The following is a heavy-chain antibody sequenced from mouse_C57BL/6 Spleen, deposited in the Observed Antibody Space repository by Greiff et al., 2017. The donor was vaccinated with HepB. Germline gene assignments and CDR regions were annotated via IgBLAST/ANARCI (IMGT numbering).Heavy chain of an antibody. CDR2: ISSGSSTI. Sequence: EVKLVESGGGLVKPGGSLKLSCAASGFTFSDYGMHWVRQAPEKGLEWVAYISSGSSTIYYADTVKGRFTISRDNAKNTLFLQMTSMRSEDTAMYYFARYGHYAMDYWGQGTSVTVSS. D-gene: IGHD1-1*02. J-gene: IGHJ4*01. V-gene: IGHV5-17*01. CDR1: GFTFSDYG. CDR3: ARYGHYAMDY.